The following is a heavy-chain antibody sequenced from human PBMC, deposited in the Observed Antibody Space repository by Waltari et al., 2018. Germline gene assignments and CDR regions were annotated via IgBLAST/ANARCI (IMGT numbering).Heavy chain of an antibody. CDR1: GDSMMSYN. Sequence: QLEESGPGLVKPSETLSLTCIISGDSMMSYNWGWIRQPPGKGLEWVANILDSGDTIHNPALQGRVTISQDTSKNHLSLQLTSVTAADTAVYYCARLSPSVFDTTMVTQWFDPWGQGTLVTVSS. D-gene: IGHD5-18*01. J-gene: IGHJ5*02. CDR2: ILDSGDT. CDR3: ARLSPSVFDTTMVTQWFDP. V-gene: IGHV4-59*01.